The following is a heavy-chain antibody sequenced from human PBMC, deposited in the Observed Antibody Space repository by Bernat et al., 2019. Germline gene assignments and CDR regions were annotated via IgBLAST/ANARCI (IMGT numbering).Heavy chain of an antibody. V-gene: IGHV3-33*08. CDR1: GFTFSSYG. CDR2: IWYDGNDK. J-gene: IGHJ4*02. CDR3: ARGGNNWNYRSYFDY. D-gene: IGHD1-7*01. Sequence: QVQLVESGGGVVQPGRSLRLSCAASGFTFSSYGMHWVRQAPGKGLEWVAVIWYDGNDKYYADSVKGRFTISRDNSKNTLYLQMNSLRAEDTALYYCARGGNNWNYRSYFDYWGQGTLVTVSS.